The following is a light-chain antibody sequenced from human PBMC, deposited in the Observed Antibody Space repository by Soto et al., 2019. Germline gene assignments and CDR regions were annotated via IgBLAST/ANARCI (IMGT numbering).Light chain of an antibody. J-gene: IGKJ1*01. CDR3: QQYGSSPS. V-gene: IGKV3-20*01. Sequence: IVFSQPPGTLALSPGEGPTLSCRASQSFSSTYLAWYQQKPGQAPRLLIYGASSRATGIPDRFSGSGSGTDFTLTISRLEPEDFAVYYCQQYGSSPSFGQGTKVDIK. CDR1: QSFSSTY. CDR2: GAS.